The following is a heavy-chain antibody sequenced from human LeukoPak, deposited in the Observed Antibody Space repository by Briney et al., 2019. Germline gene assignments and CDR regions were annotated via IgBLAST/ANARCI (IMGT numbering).Heavy chain of an antibody. CDR2: ISSGGNYL. CDR3: ARHYHPRDFTGYYAY. D-gene: IGHD3-9*01. Sequence: GGSLRLSCAASGFTFGSFSMNWVRQAPGKGLEWVSSISSGGNYLYYADSVKGRFTISRDNAQNSLYLQMNSLRAEDTAVYYCARHYHPRDFTGYYAYWGQGTLVTVSS. V-gene: IGHV3-21*01. CDR1: GFTFGSFS. J-gene: IGHJ4*02.